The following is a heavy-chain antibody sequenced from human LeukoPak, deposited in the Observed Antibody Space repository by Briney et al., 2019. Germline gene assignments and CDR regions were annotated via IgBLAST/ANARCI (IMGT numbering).Heavy chain of an antibody. CDR1: GGSISSYY. Sequence: PAETLSLTCTVSGGSISSYYWSWIRQPPGKGLEWIGDIYYSGSTNYNPSLKSRATISVDTSKNQFSLKLSSVTAADTAVYYCARTAGTVDYWGQGTLVTVSS. V-gene: IGHV4-59*01. CDR3: ARTAGTVDY. D-gene: IGHD6-13*01. J-gene: IGHJ4*02. CDR2: IYYSGST.